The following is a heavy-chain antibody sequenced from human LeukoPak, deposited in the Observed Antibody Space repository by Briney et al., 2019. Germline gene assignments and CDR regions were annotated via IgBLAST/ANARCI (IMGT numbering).Heavy chain of an antibody. CDR1: GYTFTSYA. Sequence: ASVKVSCKASGYTFTSYAMHWVRRAPGQRLEWMGWINAGNGNTKYSQKFQGRVTITRDTSASTAYMELSSLRSKDTAVYYCAREYSSSWYEPYFDYWGQGTLVTVSS. CDR3: AREYSSSWYEPYFDY. V-gene: IGHV1-3*01. CDR2: INAGNGNT. J-gene: IGHJ4*02. D-gene: IGHD6-13*01.